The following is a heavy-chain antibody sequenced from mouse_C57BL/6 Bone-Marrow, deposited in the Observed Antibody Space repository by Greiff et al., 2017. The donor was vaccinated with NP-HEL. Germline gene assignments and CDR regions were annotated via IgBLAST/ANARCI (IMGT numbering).Heavy chain of an antibody. J-gene: IGHJ3*01. CDR1: GFTFSSYG. Sequence: EVHLVESGGDLVKPGGSLKLSCAASGFTFSSYGMSWVRQTPDKRLEWVATISSGGSYTYYPDSVKGRFTISRDNAKNTLYLQMSSLKSEDTAMYHCARRDGSSVFAYWGQGTLVTVSA. CDR2: ISSGGSYT. CDR3: ARRDGSSVFAY. D-gene: IGHD1-1*01. V-gene: IGHV5-6*01.